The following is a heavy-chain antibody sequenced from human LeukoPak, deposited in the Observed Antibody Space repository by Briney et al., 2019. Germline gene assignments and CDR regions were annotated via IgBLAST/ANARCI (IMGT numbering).Heavy chain of an antibody. D-gene: IGHD3-10*01. CDR3: ARDPGVTMVRGIFDY. V-gene: IGHV1-2*02. J-gene: IGHJ4*02. Sequence: ASVKVSCKASGYTFTGYYMHWVRQAPGQGLEWMGWINPNSGGTNYAQKFQGRVTMTRDTSISTAYMELSRLRSDDTAVYYCARDPGVTMVRGIFDYWGQGTLVTVSS. CDR1: GYTFTGYY. CDR2: INPNSGGT.